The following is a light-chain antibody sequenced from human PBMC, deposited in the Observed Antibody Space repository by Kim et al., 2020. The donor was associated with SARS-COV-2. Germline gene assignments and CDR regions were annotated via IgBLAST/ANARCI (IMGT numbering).Light chain of an antibody. V-gene: IGLV4-69*01. J-gene: IGLJ3*02. CDR1: SGHSSYA. CDR3: QTWGTGNNWV. Sequence: VKLTCTLSSGHSSYAIAWHQQQPEKGPRYLMKLNSDGSHSKGDGIPDRFSGSSSGAERYLTISSLQSEDEADYYCQTWGTGNNWVFGGGTQLTVL. CDR2: LNSDGSH.